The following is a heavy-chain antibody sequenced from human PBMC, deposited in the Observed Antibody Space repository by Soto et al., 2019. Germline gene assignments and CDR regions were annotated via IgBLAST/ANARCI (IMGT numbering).Heavy chain of an antibody. CDR2: IKQDGSEK. CDR3: ARHSYYDFWSGSDDDAFDI. D-gene: IGHD3-3*01. J-gene: IGHJ3*02. CDR1: GFTFSSYW. V-gene: IGHV3-7*01. Sequence: GGSQRLSSTASGFTFSSYWRSWVRQAPGKGLEWVANIKQDGSEKYYVDSVKGRFTISRDNAKNSLYLQMNSLRAEDTAVYYCARHSYYDFWSGSDDDAFDIWGQGTMVTVSS.